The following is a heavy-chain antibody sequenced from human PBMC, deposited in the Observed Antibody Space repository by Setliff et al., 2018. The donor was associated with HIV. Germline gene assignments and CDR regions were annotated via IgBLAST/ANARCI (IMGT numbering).Heavy chain of an antibody. CDR3: AGSYSSRWFGDYFDF. D-gene: IGHD6-13*01. Sequence: SETLSLTCSVSGASISSSSNSWGWIRQPPGKGLEWIGSLYSSGRTYYKSSLKSRVNISVDASRNQFSLRLDSLTAADTAIYYCAGSYSSRWFGDYFDFWGQGALVTVSS. J-gene: IGHJ4*02. CDR1: GASISSSSNS. CDR2: LYSSGRT. V-gene: IGHV4-39*01.